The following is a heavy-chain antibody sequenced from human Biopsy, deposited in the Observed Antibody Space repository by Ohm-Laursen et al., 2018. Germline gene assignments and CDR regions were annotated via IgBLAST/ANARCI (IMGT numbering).Heavy chain of an antibody. Sequence: GSSVTVSCKASGGPSNNYAFSWVRQAPGQGLEWLGGNIPILGTGNYAHQFQDRVTVVADTSTSTATMELRSLRSDDTAVYYCATKLTGYFHHWGQGTLVIVSS. CDR1: GGPSNNYA. D-gene: IGHD3-9*01. J-gene: IGHJ1*01. CDR3: ATKLTGYFHH. V-gene: IGHV1-69*06. CDR2: NIPILGTG.